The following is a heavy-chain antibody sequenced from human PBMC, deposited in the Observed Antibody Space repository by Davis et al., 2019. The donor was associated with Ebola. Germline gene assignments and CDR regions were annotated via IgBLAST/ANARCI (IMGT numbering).Heavy chain of an antibody. D-gene: IGHD3-10*01. CDR2: IIPILGIA. CDR1: GGTFSSYA. Sequence: AASVKVSCKASGGTFSSYAISWVRQAPGQGLEWMGRIIPILGIANYAPKFQGRVTITVDNSTSTAYMELSSLRSEDTAVYYCARVVTMVRGVTYYYYGMDVWGQGTTVTVSS. J-gene: IGHJ6*02. CDR3: ARVVTMVRGVTYYYYGMDV. V-gene: IGHV1-69*04.